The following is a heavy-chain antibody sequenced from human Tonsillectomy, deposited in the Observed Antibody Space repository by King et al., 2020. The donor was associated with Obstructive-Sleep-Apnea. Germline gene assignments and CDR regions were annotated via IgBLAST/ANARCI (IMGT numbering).Heavy chain of an antibody. CDR1: GYSFTSYA. Sequence: VQLVQSGSELKKPGASVTVSCTAPGYSFTSYAINWVRQAPGQGLEWMGWINTNTGNPTYAPGFTGRFVFSLDTSVSTAYLQISSLKAEDTAVYYCATSAGVIITPDIWGQGTVVTVSS. CDR2: INTNTGNP. CDR3: ATSAGVIITPDI. J-gene: IGHJ3*02. D-gene: IGHD3-3*01. V-gene: IGHV7-4-1*02.